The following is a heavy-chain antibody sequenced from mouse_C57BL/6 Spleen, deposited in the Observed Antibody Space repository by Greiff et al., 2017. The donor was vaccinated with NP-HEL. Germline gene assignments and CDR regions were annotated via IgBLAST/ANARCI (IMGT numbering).Heavy chain of an antibody. CDR2: LSYSGST. CDR3: AINWDGDWYFDV. CDR1: GYSITSDY. V-gene: IGHV3-8*01. J-gene: IGHJ1*03. D-gene: IGHD4-1*01. Sequence: EVQLQQSGPGLAKPSQTLSLTCSVTGYSITSDYWNWIRKFPGNKLEYMGYLSYSGSTYYNPSPNSRISITRDTSKNQYYLQLNSVTTEDTATYYCAINWDGDWYFDVWGTGTTVTVSS.